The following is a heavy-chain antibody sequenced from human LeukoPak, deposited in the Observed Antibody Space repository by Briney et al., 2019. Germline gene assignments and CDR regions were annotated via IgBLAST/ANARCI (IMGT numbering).Heavy chain of an antibody. J-gene: IGHJ4*02. D-gene: IGHD4-17*01. CDR2: INHSGSA. CDR3: ARGTTVTTVFDY. V-gene: IGHV4-34*01. Sequence: PSETLSLTCAVYGGSFSGYYWSWIRQPPGKGLEWIGEINHSGSANYNPSLKSRVTISVDTSKNQFSLKLSSVTAPDTAVYYCARGTTVTTVFDYWGQGTLVTVSS. CDR1: GGSFSGYY.